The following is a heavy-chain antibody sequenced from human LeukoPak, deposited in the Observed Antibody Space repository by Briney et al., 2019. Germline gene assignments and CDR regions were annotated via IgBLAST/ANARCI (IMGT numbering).Heavy chain of an antibody. CDR2: ISAYNGNT. CDR1: GYTSTSYG. J-gene: IGHJ4*02. D-gene: IGHD6-19*01. Sequence: ASVKVSCKASGYTSTSYGISWVRQAPGQGLEWMGWISAYNGNTNYAQKLQGRVTMTTDTCTSTAYMELRSLRSDDTAVYYCARLYSSGWYFTRDWGQGTLVTVSS. CDR3: ARLYSSGWYFTRD. V-gene: IGHV1-18*04.